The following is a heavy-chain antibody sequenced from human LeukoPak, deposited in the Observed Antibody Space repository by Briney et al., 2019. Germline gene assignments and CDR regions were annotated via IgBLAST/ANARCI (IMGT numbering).Heavy chain of an antibody. CDR2: IYSGGST. V-gene: IGHV3-53*01. Sequence: PGGSLRLSCAASGFTFDDYGMSWVRQAPGKGLEWVSVIYSGGSTYYADSVKGRFTISRDNSKNTLYLQMNSLRAEDTAVYYCARSWSSGSKTDYWGQGTLVTVSS. J-gene: IGHJ4*02. D-gene: IGHD6-13*01. CDR3: ARSWSSGSKTDY. CDR1: GFTFDDYG.